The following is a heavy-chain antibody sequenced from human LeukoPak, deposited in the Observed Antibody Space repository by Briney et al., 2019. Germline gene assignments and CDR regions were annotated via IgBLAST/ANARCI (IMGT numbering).Heavy chain of an antibody. V-gene: IGHV1-58*02. CDR3: AREMGMSSSSNLGYGMDV. CDR1: GFTFTSSA. Sequence: ASVKVSCKASGFTFTSSAMQWVRQARGQRLEWIGWIVVGSGNTNYAQKFQERVTITRDMSTSTAYMELSSLRSEDTAVYYCAREMGMSSSSNLGYGMDVWGQGTTVTVSS. J-gene: IGHJ6*02. D-gene: IGHD6-6*01. CDR2: IVVGSGNT.